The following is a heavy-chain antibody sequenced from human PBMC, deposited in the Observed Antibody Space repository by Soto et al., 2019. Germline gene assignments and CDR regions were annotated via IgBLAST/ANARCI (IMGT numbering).Heavy chain of an antibody. CDR2: IYPGDSDT. D-gene: IGHD3-3*01. CDR1: GYSFTSYW. Sequence: GESLKISCKGSGYSFTSYWIGRVRQMPGKGLEWMGIIYPGDSDTRYSPSFQGQVTISADKSISTAYLQWSSLKASDTAMYYCARVYYDFWSGYYKDYYYGMDVWGQGTTVTVSS. J-gene: IGHJ6*02. V-gene: IGHV5-51*01. CDR3: ARVYYDFWSGYYKDYYYGMDV.